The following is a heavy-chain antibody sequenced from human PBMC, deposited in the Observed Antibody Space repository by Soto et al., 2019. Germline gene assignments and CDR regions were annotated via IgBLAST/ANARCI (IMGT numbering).Heavy chain of an antibody. CDR2: IYSGGST. CDR1: GFTVSSNY. V-gene: IGHV3-66*01. D-gene: IGHD2-2*01. Sequence: GGSLRLSCAASGFTVSSNYMSWVRQAPGKGLEWVSVIYSGGSTYYADSVKGRFTISRDNSKNTLYLQMNSLRAEDTAVYYCARLGGDCSSTSCRYGAFDIWGQGKMVTVSS. CDR3: ARLGGDCSSTSCRYGAFDI. J-gene: IGHJ3*02.